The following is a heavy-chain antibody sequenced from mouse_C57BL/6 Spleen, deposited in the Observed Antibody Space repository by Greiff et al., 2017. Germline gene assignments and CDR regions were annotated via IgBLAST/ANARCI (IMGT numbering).Heavy chain of an antibody. Sequence: VQLQQSGAELVRPGASVKLSCTASGFNIKDDYMHWVKQRPEQGLEWIGWIDPENGDTEYASKFQGKATITADTSSNTAYLQLSSLTSEDTAVYYCTTGWNYYAMDYWGQGTSVTVSS. V-gene: IGHV14-4*01. J-gene: IGHJ4*01. CDR3: TTGWNYYAMDY. CDR2: IDPENGDT. D-gene: IGHD3-3*01. CDR1: GFNIKDDY.